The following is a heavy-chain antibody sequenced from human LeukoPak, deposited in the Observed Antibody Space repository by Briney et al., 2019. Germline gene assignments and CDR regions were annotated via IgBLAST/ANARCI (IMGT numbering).Heavy chain of an antibody. J-gene: IGHJ4*02. V-gene: IGHV3-21*01. CDR3: AGKEGEYSSSWQIDY. CDR1: GFTFSSYS. CDR2: ISSSSSYI. D-gene: IGHD6-13*01. Sequence: GGSLRLSCAASGFTFSSYSMNWVRQAPGKGLEWVSSISSSSSYIYYADSVKGRFTISRDNAKNSLYLQMNSLRAEDTAVYYCAGKEGEYSSSWQIDYWGQGTLVTVSS.